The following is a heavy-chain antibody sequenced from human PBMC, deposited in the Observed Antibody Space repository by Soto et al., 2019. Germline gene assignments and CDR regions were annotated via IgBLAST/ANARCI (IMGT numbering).Heavy chain of an antibody. D-gene: IGHD3-22*01. CDR3: AADPRHTYYYDSSGYYHFDY. CDR2: IVVGSGNT. Sequence: SVKVSCKASGFTFTSSAVQWVRQARGQRLEWIGWIVVGSGNTNYAQKFQERVTITRDMSTSTAYMELSSLRSEDTAVYYCAADPRHTYYYDSSGYYHFDYWGQGTLVTVSS. J-gene: IGHJ4*02. CDR1: GFTFTSSA. V-gene: IGHV1-58*01.